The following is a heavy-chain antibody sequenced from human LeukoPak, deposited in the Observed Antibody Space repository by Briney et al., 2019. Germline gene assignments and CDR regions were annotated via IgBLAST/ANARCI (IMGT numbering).Heavy chain of an antibody. CDR1: GFTVSSNY. D-gene: IGHD3-10*01. CDR2: IYSGGST. J-gene: IGHJ4*02. Sequence: GGSLRLSCAASGFTVSSNYMSWVRQAPGEGLEWVSVIYSGGSTYYADSVKGRFTISRDNSKNTLYLQMNSLRAEDTAVYYCARDTRPDYYGSGSYNWGQGTLVTVSS. CDR3: ARDTRPDYYGSGSYN. V-gene: IGHV3-66*01.